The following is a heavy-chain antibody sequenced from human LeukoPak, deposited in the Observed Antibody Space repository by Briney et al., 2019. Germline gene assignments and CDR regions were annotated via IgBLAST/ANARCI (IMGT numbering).Heavy chain of an antibody. CDR2: ISGSGGST. D-gene: IGHD1-26*01. CDR3: GRDRKAGGVGEFDP. CDR1: GFTFSSYA. V-gene: IGHV3-23*01. Sequence: SGGSLRLSCAASGFTFSSYAMSWVRQAPGKGLEWVSAISGSGGSTYYADSVKGRFTISRDNSKNTLYLQMNSLRTEDTAVYYCGRDRKAGGVGEFDPWGQGTLVTVSS. J-gene: IGHJ5*02.